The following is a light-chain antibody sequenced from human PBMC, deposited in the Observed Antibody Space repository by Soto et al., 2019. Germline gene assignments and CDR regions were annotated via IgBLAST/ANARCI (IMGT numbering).Light chain of an antibody. CDR1: QSVSSY. CDR3: QQYSNWPSWT. V-gene: IGKV3-15*01. Sequence: EKVMTQSPATLSMSPGERATLSCRASQSVSSYLAWYQQKPGQAPRLLIYGASTRPTGIPARFSGSGSGTEFTLTISSLQSEDFAVYYCQQYSNWPSWTFGQGTKVEVK. J-gene: IGKJ1*01. CDR2: GAS.